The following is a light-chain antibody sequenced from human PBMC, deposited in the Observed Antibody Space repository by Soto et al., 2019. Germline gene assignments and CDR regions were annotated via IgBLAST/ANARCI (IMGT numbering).Light chain of an antibody. Sequence: QSALTQPASVSGAPGQSITISCTGTSSDVGADNDVSWYQQHPGKAPKLMIYAVSNRPSGVANRFSGSKSGNTASLTISGLEAEGEADYYCSSNTMSSTLVFGTGTKLTVL. CDR3: SSNTMSSTLV. V-gene: IGLV2-14*01. CDR2: AVS. J-gene: IGLJ1*01. CDR1: SSDVGADND.